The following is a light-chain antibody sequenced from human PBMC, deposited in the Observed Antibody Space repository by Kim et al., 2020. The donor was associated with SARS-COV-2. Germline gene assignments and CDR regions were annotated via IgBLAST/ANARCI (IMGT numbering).Light chain of an antibody. Sequence: SPGQTANITCHGYKLGEKYACWYQQKPGQSPVLVIYQDSKRPSGIPERFSGSNSGNTATLTISGTQAMDEADYYCQAWDSSTSYVFGSGTKVTVL. CDR3: QAWDSSTSYV. V-gene: IGLV3-1*01. CDR1: KLGEKY. J-gene: IGLJ1*01. CDR2: QDS.